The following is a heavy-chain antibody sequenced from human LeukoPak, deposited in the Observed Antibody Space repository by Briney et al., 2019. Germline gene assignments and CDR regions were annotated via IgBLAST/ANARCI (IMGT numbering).Heavy chain of an antibody. Sequence: GGSLRLSCAASGFTFSSYVMHWVRQAPGKGLEWVAFIRYGGSKKYYADSVKGRFTLSRDNSKNTLYLHMNSLRAEDTAVYYCAKDRSELNTVTTSEDYWGQGTLVSVCS. J-gene: IGHJ4*02. V-gene: IGHV3-30*02. CDR3: AKDRSELNTVTTSEDY. CDR2: IRYGGSKK. CDR1: GFTFSSYV. D-gene: IGHD4-17*01.